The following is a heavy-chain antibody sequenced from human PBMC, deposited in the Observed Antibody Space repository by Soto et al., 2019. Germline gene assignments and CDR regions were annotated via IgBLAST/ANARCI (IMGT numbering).Heavy chain of an antibody. CDR2: ISSSSSYI. D-gene: IGHD5-12*01. V-gene: IGHV3-21*01. Sequence: LRLSCAASGFTFSSYSMNWVRQAPGKGLEWVSSISSSSSYIYYADSVKGRFTISRDNAKNSLYLQMNSLRAEDTAVYYCARDNSGWNSYYFDYWGQGTLVTVSS. CDR1: GFTFSSYS. CDR3: ARDNSGWNSYYFDY. J-gene: IGHJ4*02.